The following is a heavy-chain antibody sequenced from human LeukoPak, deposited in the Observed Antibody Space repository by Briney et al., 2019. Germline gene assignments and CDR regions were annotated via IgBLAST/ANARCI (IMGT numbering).Heavy chain of an antibody. V-gene: IGHV3-23*01. J-gene: IGHJ4*02. CDR3: AKGGYSGYDSGGYFDY. Sequence: GGSLRLSCAASGFTFSSYWMSWVRQAPGKGLEWVSAISDSGGSTYYADSVKGRFTISRDNSKNTLYLQMNSLRAEDTAVYYCAKGGYSGYDSGGYFDYWGQGTLVTVSS. D-gene: IGHD5-12*01. CDR2: ISDSGGST. CDR1: GFTFSSYW.